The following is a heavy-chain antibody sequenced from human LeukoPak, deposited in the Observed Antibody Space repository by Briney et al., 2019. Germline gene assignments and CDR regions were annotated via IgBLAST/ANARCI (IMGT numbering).Heavy chain of an antibody. Sequence: SETLSLTCAVYGGSFSGYYWSWIRQPPGKGLEWIGEINHSGSTNYNPSLKSRVTISVDTSKNQFSLRLSSVTAADTAVYYCARGRRSHLVGYWGQGTLVTVSS. V-gene: IGHV4-34*01. CDR1: GGSFSGYY. D-gene: IGHD2-2*01. CDR3: ARGRRSHLVGY. CDR2: INHSGST. J-gene: IGHJ4*02.